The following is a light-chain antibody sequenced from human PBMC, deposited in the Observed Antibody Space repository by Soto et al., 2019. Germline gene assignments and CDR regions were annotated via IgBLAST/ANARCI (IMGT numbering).Light chain of an antibody. CDR1: QSVCSN. J-gene: IGKJ1*01. CDR3: PQYNNWTTT. V-gene: IGKV3-15*01. CDR2: GAS. Sequence: EIVMTQSPATLSVSPGERATLSCRASQSVCSNLAWYAQTPGQAPRLLIYGASTRATGIRARFYGSGSGSECTRSIISLQSEDVGVDSCPQYNNWTTTFSQGTQVDIK.